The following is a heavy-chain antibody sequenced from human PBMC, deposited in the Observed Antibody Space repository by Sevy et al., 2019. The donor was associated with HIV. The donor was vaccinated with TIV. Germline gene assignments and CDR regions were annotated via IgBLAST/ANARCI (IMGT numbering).Heavy chain of an antibody. J-gene: IGHJ4*02. Sequence: GGSLRLSCAASGFNFSEHGMHWVRQAPGKGLEWVAVIWFFGTGKYYGDSVKGRFTISRDNSKNTLYLQMDSLRPDDTAMYYCAKDECGGNCYFDFWGKGTLVTVSS. CDR2: IWFFGTGK. V-gene: IGHV3-33*03. CDR3: AKDECGGNCYFDF. CDR1: GFNFSEHG. D-gene: IGHD2-21*02.